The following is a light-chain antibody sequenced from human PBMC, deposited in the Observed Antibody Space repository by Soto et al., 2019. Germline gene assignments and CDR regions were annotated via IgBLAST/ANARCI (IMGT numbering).Light chain of an antibody. CDR2: DVT. V-gene: IGLV2-14*01. CDR3: SSYSSTNSLVV. Sequence: QSALTQPASVSESPGQSITIPCTGTSSDIGGYNYVSWYQQYPGKAPKLVIYDVTNRPSGVSNRFSGSKSGNTASLTISGLQAEDEATYYCSSYSSTNSLVVFGGGTKLTVL. J-gene: IGLJ2*01. CDR1: SSDIGGYNY.